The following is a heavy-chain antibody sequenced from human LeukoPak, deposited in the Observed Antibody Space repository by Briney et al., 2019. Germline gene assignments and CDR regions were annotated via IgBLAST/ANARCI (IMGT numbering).Heavy chain of an antibody. CDR1: GDSITSYY. V-gene: IGHV4-59*01. J-gene: IGHJ4*02. CDR2: IYDSETT. D-gene: IGHD6-13*01. CDR3: ARGFGSSWYYFDY. Sequence: SETLSLTCTVSGDSITSYYWSWIRQAPGKGLEWLGYIYDSETTRYNPSLRSRVTISLDTSKKQFSLKLSSVTAADTAVYYCARGFGSSWYYFDYWGQGTLATVSS.